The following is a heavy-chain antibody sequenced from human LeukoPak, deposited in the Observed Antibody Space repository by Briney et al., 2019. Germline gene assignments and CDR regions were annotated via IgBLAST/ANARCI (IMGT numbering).Heavy chain of an antibody. D-gene: IGHD3-10*01. CDR3: ARGTGTLDAFDI. CDR1: GFTFSSYE. Sequence: PGGSLRLSCAASGFTFSSYEMNWVRQAPGKGLEWVSYISSSGSTIYYADSVKGRFTISRDNAKNSLYLQMNSLRAEDTAVYYCARGTGTLDAFDIWGQGTMVTVSS. CDR2: ISSSGSTI. J-gene: IGHJ3*02. V-gene: IGHV3-48*03.